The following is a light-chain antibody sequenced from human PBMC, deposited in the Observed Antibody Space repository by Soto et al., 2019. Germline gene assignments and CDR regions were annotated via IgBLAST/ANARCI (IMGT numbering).Light chain of an antibody. CDR1: QDITWW. CDR3: KQTNTFPLT. Sequence: DIQMTQSPSSVSGSVGDRVTITCRASQDITWWLAWYQQKPGKAPKLLIYGASSLQSGVPSRFSGSGSETDFTLTISSLQPEDSATYYCKQTNTFPLTVGGGTKVDIK. V-gene: IGKV1-12*01. J-gene: IGKJ4*01. CDR2: GAS.